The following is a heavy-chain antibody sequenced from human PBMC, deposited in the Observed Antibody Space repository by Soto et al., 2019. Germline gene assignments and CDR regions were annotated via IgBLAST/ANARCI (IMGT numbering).Heavy chain of an antibody. CDR1: GYTFTGYY. Sequence: ASVKVSCKASGYTFTGYYMHWVRQAPGEGLEWMGWINPNSGGTNYAQKFQGWVTMTRDTSISTAYMELSRLRSDDTAVYYCARAPYCSGGSCYSDSDYWAQGTLVTVSS. J-gene: IGHJ4*02. CDR2: INPNSGGT. D-gene: IGHD2-15*01. V-gene: IGHV1-2*04. CDR3: ARAPYCSGGSCYSDSDY.